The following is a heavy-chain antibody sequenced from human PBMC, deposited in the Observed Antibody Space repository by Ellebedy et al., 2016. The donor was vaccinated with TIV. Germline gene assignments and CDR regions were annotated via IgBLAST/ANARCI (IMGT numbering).Heavy chain of an antibody. CDR2: IYHSGSA. V-gene: IGHV4-30-2*01. CDR3: ARGCGLFDY. Sequence: MPSETLSLTCTVSGGSISNSDYYWNWIRQPPGKGLEWIGYIYHSGSADYNPSLKSRITMSVDRSKNQFSLKLSSVTAADTAVYYCARGCGLFDYWGQGTLVTVSS. CDR1: GGSISNSDYY. D-gene: IGHD2-21*01. J-gene: IGHJ4*02.